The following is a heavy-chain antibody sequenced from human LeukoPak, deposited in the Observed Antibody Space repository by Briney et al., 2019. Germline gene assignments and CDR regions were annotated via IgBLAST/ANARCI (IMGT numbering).Heavy chain of an antibody. CDR1: GFTFSSYS. CDR3: ARGYHYYYMDV. V-gene: IGHV3-21*01. CDR2: ISSSSYI. Sequence: PGGSLRLSCAASGFTFSSYSMNWVRQAPGKGLEWVSSISSSSYIYYADSVKGRFTISRDNAKNSLYLQMNSLRAEDTAVYYCARGYHYYYMDVWGKGTTVTVSS. J-gene: IGHJ6*03.